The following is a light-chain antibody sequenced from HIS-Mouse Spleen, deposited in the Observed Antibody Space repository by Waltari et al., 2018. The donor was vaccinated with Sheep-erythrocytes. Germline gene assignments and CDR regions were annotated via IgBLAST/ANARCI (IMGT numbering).Light chain of an antibody. CDR2: GAS. CDR1: QSVSSSY. V-gene: IGKV3-20*01. CDR3: QQYGSSLRT. J-gene: IGKJ1*01. Sequence: EILLTQSPGTLSLSPGDRATLSCRASQSVSSSYLAWSQQKPGQAPRLLIYGASSRATGIPDRFSGSGSGTDFTLTISRLEPEAFAVYYCQQYGSSLRTFGQGTKVQIK.